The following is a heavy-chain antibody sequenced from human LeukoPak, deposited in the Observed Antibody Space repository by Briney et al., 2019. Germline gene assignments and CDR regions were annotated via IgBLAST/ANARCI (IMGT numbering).Heavy chain of an antibody. CDR3: ARRTDSSGLNWFDP. CDR1: GGSISSYY. D-gene: IGHD3-22*01. J-gene: IGHJ5*02. CDR2: FYYSGSP. Sequence: SETLSLTCTVSGGSISSYYWSWIRQPPGKGLEWIGYFYYSGSPNYNPSLKSRVTISVDTSKNQFSLKLSSVTAADTAVYYCARRTDSSGLNWFDPWGQGTLVTVSS. V-gene: IGHV4-59*08.